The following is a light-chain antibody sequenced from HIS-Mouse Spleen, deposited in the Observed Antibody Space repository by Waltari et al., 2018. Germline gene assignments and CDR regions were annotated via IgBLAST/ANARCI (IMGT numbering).Light chain of an antibody. J-gene: IGKJ3*01. CDR2: AAS. CDR1: QGIRND. V-gene: IGKV1-6*01. Sequence: AIQMTQSPSSLSASVGDRVTITCRASQGIRNDLGWYQQKPGEAPKLLIYAASSLQSGVPSRFSGSGSGTDFTLTISSLQPEDFATYYGLQDYNYPFTFGPGTKVDIK. CDR3: LQDYNYPFT.